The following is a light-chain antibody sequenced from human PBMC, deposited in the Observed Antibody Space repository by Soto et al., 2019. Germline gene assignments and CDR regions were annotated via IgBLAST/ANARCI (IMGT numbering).Light chain of an antibody. J-gene: IGKJ5*01. CDR3: QQFNNYIT. CDR2: DAS. Sequence: AILLTQSPSSLSASVGDRVTITFRASQGISSALAWYQQKPGKAPKLLIYDASSLESGVPSRFSGSGSGTDFTLTISSLQPEDFATYYCQQFNNYITFGQGTRLEI. V-gene: IGKV1D-13*01. CDR1: QGISSA.